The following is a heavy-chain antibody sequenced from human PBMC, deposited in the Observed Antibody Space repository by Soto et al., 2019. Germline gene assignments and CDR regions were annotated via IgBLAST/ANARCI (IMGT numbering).Heavy chain of an antibody. D-gene: IGHD6-13*01. V-gene: IGHV3-23*01. CDR2: VTGSGTGL. CDR3: ARDAYGLPAAGTSLDN. CDR1: GFTLSNYG. J-gene: IGHJ4*02. Sequence: DVQLSESGGGVAQPGGSLRLACVASGFTLSNYGMNWVRQAPGKGLEWVSGVTGSGTGLYYADSVKGRFTVSRDNSKNTVYLEMNSLKADDTAVYYCARDAYGLPAAGTSLDNWGQGTLVTVSS.